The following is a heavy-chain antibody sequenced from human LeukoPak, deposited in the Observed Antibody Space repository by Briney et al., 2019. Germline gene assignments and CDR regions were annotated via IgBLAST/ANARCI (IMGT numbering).Heavy chain of an antibody. J-gene: IGHJ3*02. D-gene: IGHD6-19*01. CDR2: ISSRSTTI. V-gene: IGHV3-48*02. CDR1: GFTFSSYS. CDR3: ARGDYSSGWYWYAFDI. Sequence: GGSLRLSCAASGFTFSSYSMNCVRQAPGKGLEWVSYISSRSTTIYYADSVKGRFTISRDNAKNSLYLQMNSLRDEDTAVYYCARGDYSSGWYWYAFDIWGQGTMVTVSS.